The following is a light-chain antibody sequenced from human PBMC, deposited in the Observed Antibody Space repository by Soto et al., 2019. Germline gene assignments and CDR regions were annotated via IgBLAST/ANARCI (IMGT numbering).Light chain of an antibody. CDR1: QSVSNRY. Sequence: EFVSSKSAGTLSLSTGERATISCWASQSVSNRYLAWYQQKPGQAPRLLIYGASSRATGIPDRFSGSGSGTDFTLTISRLEPEDFAVYYCQQYYSSWTFGQGTKVDTK. CDR2: GAS. J-gene: IGKJ1*01. V-gene: IGKV3-20*01. CDR3: QQYYSSWT.